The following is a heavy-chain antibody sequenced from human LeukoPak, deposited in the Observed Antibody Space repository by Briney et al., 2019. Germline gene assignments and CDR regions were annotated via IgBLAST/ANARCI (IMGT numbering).Heavy chain of an antibody. CDR2: ISSGSGTTI. V-gene: IGHV3-11*01. CDR1: GLRFADNY. CDR3: ARTHPGRWYFDL. Sequence: GGSLRVSCAASGLRFADNYMSWIHQAPGKGLEWLSYISSGSGTTIYYGDSVRGRFTISRDDAENLLYLQMSNLRAEDMAVYYCARTHPGRWYFDLWGRGTLVTVSS. J-gene: IGHJ2*01.